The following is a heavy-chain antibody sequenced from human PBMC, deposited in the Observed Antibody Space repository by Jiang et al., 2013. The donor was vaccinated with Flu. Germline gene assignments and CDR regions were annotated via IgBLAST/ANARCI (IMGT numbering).Heavy chain of an antibody. J-gene: IGHJ4*02. D-gene: IGHD5-12*01. CDR1: GYSFTNYW. V-gene: IGHV5-51*03. CDR3: ARPPNSGYDSEVDY. CDR2: IYPGDSYT. Sequence: GAEVKKPGESLKISCKGSGYSFTNYWIVWVRQMPGKGLEWMGIIYPGDSYTNYSPSFQGHVTISADKSISTAYLQWSSLKASDTAMYYCARPPNSGYDSEVDYWGQGTLVTVSS.